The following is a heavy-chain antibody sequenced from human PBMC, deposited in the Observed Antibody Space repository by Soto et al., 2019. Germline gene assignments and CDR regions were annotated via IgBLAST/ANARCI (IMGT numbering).Heavy chain of an antibody. D-gene: IGHD2-2*01. CDR1: GGTFSSYS. Sequence: QVQLVQSGAEVKKPGSSVKVSCEASGGTFSSYSFSWVRQAPGQGLEWMGRVIPILGMANYAQKFQGRVPITADKSTSTVYMELSSLRSEDTAVYYCARGGAVVVPGAVDRHTWFDPWGQGTLVTVSS. CDR2: VIPILGMA. V-gene: IGHV1-69*02. CDR3: ARGGAVVVPGAVDRHTWFDP. J-gene: IGHJ5*02.